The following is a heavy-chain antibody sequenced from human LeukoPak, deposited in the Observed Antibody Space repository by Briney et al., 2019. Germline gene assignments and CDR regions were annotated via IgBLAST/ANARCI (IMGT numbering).Heavy chain of an antibody. CDR2: IYHTGKT. Sequence: SETLSLTCSVSGYSISSGYYWGWIRQSPGKGMEWIGSIYHTGKTYQNPSLRRRLTLSVDTSKNEVSLHLSSVTAEDTAVYYCARGGSGSGYHYYYYYMDVWGKGTTVTISS. D-gene: IGHD3-22*01. CDR1: GYSISSGYY. CDR3: ARGGSGSGYHYYYYYMDV. V-gene: IGHV4-38-2*02. J-gene: IGHJ6*03.